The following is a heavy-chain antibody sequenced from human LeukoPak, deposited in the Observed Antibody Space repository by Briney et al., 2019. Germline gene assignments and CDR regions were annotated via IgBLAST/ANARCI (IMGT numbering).Heavy chain of an antibody. Sequence: GGPLRLSCATSGFTFNNYDMHWVRQAPGKGLEWVTFIRHDGTIKYYADSVKGRFSISRDNSRNTLYLQMSSLRPEDTALYYCAREWLAFDLWGQGTLVTVSP. CDR2: IRHDGTIK. V-gene: IGHV3-30*02. CDR1: GFTFNNYD. D-gene: IGHD6-19*01. J-gene: IGHJ4*02. CDR3: AREWLAFDL.